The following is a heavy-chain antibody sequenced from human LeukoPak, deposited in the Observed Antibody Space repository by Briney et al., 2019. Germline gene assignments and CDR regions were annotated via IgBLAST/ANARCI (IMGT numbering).Heavy chain of an antibody. D-gene: IGHD3-10*01. J-gene: IGHJ5*02. Sequence: PSETLSLTCTVSGGPISSYYWSWIRQPPGKGLEWIGYIYYSGSTNYNPSLKSRVTISVDTSKNQFSLKLSSVTAADTAVYYCARDRHGSGSAHSFDPWGQGTLVTVSS. CDR2: IYYSGST. CDR1: GGPISSYY. CDR3: ARDRHGSGSAHSFDP. V-gene: IGHV4-59*01.